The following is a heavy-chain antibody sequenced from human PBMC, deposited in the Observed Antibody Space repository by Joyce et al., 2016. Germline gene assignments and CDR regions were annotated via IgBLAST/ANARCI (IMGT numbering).Heavy chain of an antibody. V-gene: IGHV1-18*01. CDR3: ATGIAAAGPNNY. CDR1: GHTLITYG. D-gene: IGHD6-13*01. Sequence: QVQLVQSGDEVKKPGASVKVSCRASGHTLITYGINWVRQAPGQGLEGMGWISSYNANTNYAQKLRGRLTMTTDRSTSTTYMELRSLRSDDTAVYYCATGIAAAGPNNYWGQGALVTVSS. J-gene: IGHJ4*02. CDR2: ISSYNANT.